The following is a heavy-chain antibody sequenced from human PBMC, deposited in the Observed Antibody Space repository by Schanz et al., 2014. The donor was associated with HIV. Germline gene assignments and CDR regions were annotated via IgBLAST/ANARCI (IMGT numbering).Heavy chain of an antibody. CDR1: GFTFSSYV. J-gene: IGHJ4*02. V-gene: IGHV3-33*01. D-gene: IGHD4-4*01. CDR3: ARGGLQWHPEWFDY. CDR2: IWYDGSSK. Sequence: QVQLVESGGGVVQPGRSLRLSCAASGFTFSSYVMHWVRQAPGKGLEWVTVIWYDGSSKYYADSVKGRFTISRDNSKNTLYLQMNSLRAEDTDVYYCARGGLQWHPEWFDYWGQGTLVTVSS.